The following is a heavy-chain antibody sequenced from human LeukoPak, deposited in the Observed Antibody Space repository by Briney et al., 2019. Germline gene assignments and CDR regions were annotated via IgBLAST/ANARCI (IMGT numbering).Heavy chain of an antibody. Sequence: GASLKISCKGSGYRFTSYWIGWVRQMPGKGLEWMGIIYPGDSDTRYSPSFQGQVTISADKSISTAYLQWSSLKASDTAMYYCARLGVAAAGTRDDAFDIWGQGTMVTVSS. D-gene: IGHD6-13*01. CDR2: IYPGDSDT. CDR1: GYRFTSYW. J-gene: IGHJ3*02. V-gene: IGHV5-51*01. CDR3: ARLGVAAAGTRDDAFDI.